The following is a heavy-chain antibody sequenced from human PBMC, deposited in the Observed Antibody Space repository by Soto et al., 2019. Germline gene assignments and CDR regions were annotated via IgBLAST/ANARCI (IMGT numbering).Heavy chain of an antibody. CDR2: INPDDSDT. J-gene: IGHJ6*02. D-gene: IGHD4-17*01. V-gene: IGHV5-51*01. Sequence: GESLKISCEGYGFIFSKDKIGWVRQMPGNGLEWMGIINPDDSDTRYGPSFQGQVTISADKSINTAYLQWSSLKASDTAIYYCMRSYGDSYYFYYGMDGWGQGTTVTVSS. CDR1: GFIFSKDK. CDR3: MRSYGDSYYFYYGMDG.